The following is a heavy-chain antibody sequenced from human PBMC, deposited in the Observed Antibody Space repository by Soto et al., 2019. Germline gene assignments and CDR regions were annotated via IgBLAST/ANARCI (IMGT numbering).Heavy chain of an antibody. Sequence: QVQLVQSGAEVKKPGASVKVSCKASGYTFTSYYMHWVRQAPGQGLEWMGIINPSGGSTSYAQKFQGRVTMPRDTSTSTVYMELSSLRSEDTAVYYCARGSGGTMVRGVITPDYWGQGTLVTVSS. CDR1: GYTFTSYY. CDR2: INPSGGST. J-gene: IGHJ4*02. V-gene: IGHV1-46*03. D-gene: IGHD3-10*01. CDR3: ARGSGGTMVRGVITPDY.